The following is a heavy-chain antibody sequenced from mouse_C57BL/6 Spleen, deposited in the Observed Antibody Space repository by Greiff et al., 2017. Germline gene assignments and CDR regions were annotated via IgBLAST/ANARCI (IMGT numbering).Heavy chain of an antibody. CDR1: GFTFSSYT. V-gene: IGHV5-9*01. J-gene: IGHJ2*01. CDR3: ARHYYGSSFDD. D-gene: IGHD1-1*01. CDR2: ISGGGGNT. Sequence: EVKLVESGGGLVKPGGSLKLSCAASGFTFSSYTMSWVRQTPEKRLEWVATISGGGGNTYYPDSVKGRFTISRDNAKNTLYLQMSSLRSEDTALYYCARHYYGSSFDDWGQGTTLTVSS.